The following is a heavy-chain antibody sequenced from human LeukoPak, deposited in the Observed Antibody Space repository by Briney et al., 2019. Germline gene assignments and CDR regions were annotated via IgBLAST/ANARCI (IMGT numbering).Heavy chain of an antibody. CDR2: IYSDNT. V-gene: IGHV3-53*01. Sequence: PGGSLRLSCTVSGFTVSSNSMSWVRQAPGKGLEWVSFIYSDNTHYSDSVKGRFTISRDNAKNTLYLQMNSLRAEDTAVYYCARGGQWHNYYYYYMDVWGKGTTVTVSS. D-gene: IGHD6-19*01. CDR1: GFTVSSNS. J-gene: IGHJ6*03. CDR3: ARGGQWHNYYYYYMDV.